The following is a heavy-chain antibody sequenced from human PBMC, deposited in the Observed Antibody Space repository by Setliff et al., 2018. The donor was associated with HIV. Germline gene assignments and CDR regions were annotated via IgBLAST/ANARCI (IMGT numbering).Heavy chain of an antibody. D-gene: IGHD6-13*01. J-gene: IGHJ4*02. V-gene: IGHV3-30*02. CDR2: IRFDGSNK. Sequence: PGGSLRLSCAASGFIFSNYGMHWVRQAPGKGLDWVAFIRFDGSNKYYAHSVKGRFTISRDNSKNTLFLQMNSLRAEDAAVYYCAKDSNPAAEVFDYWGQGTLVTVSS. CDR1: GFIFSNYG. CDR3: AKDSNPAAEVFDY.